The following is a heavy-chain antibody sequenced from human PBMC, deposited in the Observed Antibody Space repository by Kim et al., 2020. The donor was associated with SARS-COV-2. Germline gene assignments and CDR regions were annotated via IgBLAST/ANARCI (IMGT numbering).Heavy chain of an antibody. Sequence: GESLKISCKGSGYSFTSYWIGWVRQMPGKGLEWMGIIYPGDSDTRYSPSFQGQVTISADKSISTAYLQWSSLKASDTAMYYCARLHSYAHYYYYGMDVWGQGTTVTVSS. CDR1: GYSFTSYW. V-gene: IGHV5-51*01. D-gene: IGHD5-18*01. CDR3: ARLHSYAHYYYYGMDV. CDR2: IYPGDSDT. J-gene: IGHJ6*02.